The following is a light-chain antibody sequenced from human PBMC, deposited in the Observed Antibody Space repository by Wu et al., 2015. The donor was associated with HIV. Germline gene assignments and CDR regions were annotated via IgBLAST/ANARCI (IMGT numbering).Light chain of an antibody. CDR1: QSVSSN. CDR2: GAS. J-gene: IGKJ2*01. CDR3: QQYNNWPPAT. Sequence: ETVMTQSPATPSVSPGERATLSCRASQSVSSNLAWYQQKPGQAPRLLIYGASTRATGIPARFSGSGSGTEFTLTISSMQSEDFAVYYCQQYNNWPPATFGQGTKLEIK. V-gene: IGKV3-15*01.